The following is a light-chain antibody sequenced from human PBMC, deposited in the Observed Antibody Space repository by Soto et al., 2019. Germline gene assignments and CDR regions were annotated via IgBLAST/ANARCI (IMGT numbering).Light chain of an antibody. J-gene: IGKJ1*01. Sequence: EIVLTQSPRTLSLSPGERATLSCRASQSVSSAYLAWYQQKPGQAPRLLIYDVSTRATGIPDRFSGSGSGTDCTITVNRLETEDFAVYYCQQYGYSTETFGQGTKVDIK. V-gene: IGKV3-20*01. CDR2: DVS. CDR3: QQYGYSTET. CDR1: QSVSSAY.